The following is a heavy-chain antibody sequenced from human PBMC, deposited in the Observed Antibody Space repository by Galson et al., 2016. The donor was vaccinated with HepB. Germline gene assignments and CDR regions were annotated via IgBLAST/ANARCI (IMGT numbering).Heavy chain of an antibody. J-gene: IGHJ5*02. V-gene: IGHV4-31*03. CDR1: GGSISCGGCY. CDR3: AKGRTDYGDHRNWFDP. Sequence: TLSLTCSVSGGSISCGGCYWNWIRQLPGKGLEWVGYMYYIGNSYYNPSLKSRAAITLDTSRNQFSLRLTSVTAADTAVYYCAKGRTDYGDHRNWFDPWGQGILVTVSS. D-gene: IGHD4-17*01. CDR2: MYYIGNS.